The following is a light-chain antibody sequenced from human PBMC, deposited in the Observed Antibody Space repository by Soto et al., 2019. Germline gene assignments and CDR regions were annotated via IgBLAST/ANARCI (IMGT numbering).Light chain of an antibody. CDR3: QQYDNRPPFT. Sequence: DIQMTQSPSSLSASVGDRVTITCQASQDSSNFLNWYQQKPGTAPKLLIYDASNLETGVPSRFSGSGSGTDFTFTISSLQPEDIATYYCQQYDNRPPFTFGPGTKVDIK. J-gene: IGKJ3*01. V-gene: IGKV1-33*01. CDR2: DAS. CDR1: QDSSNF.